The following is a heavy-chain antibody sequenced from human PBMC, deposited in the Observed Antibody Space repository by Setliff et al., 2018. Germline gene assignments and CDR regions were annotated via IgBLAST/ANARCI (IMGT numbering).Heavy chain of an antibody. D-gene: IGHD2-2*02. J-gene: IGHJ4*02. CDR1: GFTFSRHG. Sequence: GGSLRLSCGASGFTFSRHGMHWVRQAPDKGLEWVTFIWYDGSNKHYADSVKGRFTVSRDNSKNMLYLQMNSLRAEDTAVYFCGTRDCRTTGCYNGYIESWGQGTLVTVSS. V-gene: IGHV3-30*02. CDR2: IWYDGSNK. CDR3: GTRDCRTTGCYNGYIES.